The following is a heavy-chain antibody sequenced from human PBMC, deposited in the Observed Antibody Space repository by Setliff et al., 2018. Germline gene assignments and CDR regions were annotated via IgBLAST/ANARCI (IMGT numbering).Heavy chain of an antibody. J-gene: IGHJ3*02. Sequence: ASVKVSCKASGYTFTYRYLHWVRQAPGLGLEWMGTINPSSGRTSYAQKFQGRVTMTRDTSTSTVYMDMSSLRSEDTAVYYCARDVFPYHYEGAFDIWGQGTMVTV. CDR2: INPSSGRT. CDR3: ARDVFPYHYEGAFDI. CDR1: GYTFTYRY. V-gene: IGHV1-46*01. D-gene: IGHD3-22*01.